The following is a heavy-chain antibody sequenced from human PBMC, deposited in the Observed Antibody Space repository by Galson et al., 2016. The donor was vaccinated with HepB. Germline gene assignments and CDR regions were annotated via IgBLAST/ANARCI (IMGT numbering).Heavy chain of an antibody. V-gene: IGHV3-33*01. CDR1: GFTFSSYG. CDR2: IWYDGQNK. CDR3: AGSSSRSSYFGINV. D-gene: IGHD6-13*01. Sequence: SLRLSCAASGFTFSSYGMHWVRQAPGKGLEWVAVIWYDGQNKYYADSVKGRFTISRDNSKNTLYLQVNSLRVEDTAVYYCAGSSSRSSYFGINVWGQGTTGTVSS. J-gene: IGHJ6*02.